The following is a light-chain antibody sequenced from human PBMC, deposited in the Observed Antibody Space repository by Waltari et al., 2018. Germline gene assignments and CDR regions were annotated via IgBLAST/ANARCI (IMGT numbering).Light chain of an antibody. CDR2: EVT. V-gene: IGLV2-23*02. CDR3: CSYAGSNTVM. CDR1: SNDVGSYNL. Sequence: QSALTQPASVSGSPGQSITISCIGSSNDVGSYNLVSWYQQHPGKVPKLMIYEVTKRPSGVSKRFSGSKSGNTASLTISGLQADDEGNYYCCSYAGSNTVMFGGGTKLTVL. J-gene: IGLJ3*02.